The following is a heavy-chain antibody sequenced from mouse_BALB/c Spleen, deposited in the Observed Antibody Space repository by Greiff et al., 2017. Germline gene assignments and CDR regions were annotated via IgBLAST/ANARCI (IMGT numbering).Heavy chain of an antibody. J-gene: IGHJ4*01. Sequence: EVMLVESGGGLVKPGGSLKLSCAASGFTFSDYYMYWVRQTPEKRLEWVATISDGGSYTYYPDSVKGRFTISRDNAKNNLYLQMSSLKSEDTAMYYCARGGVTTGLYYYAMDYWGQGTSVTVSS. CDR1: GFTFSDYY. CDR2: ISDGGSYT. D-gene: IGHD2-2*01. CDR3: ARGGVTTGLYYYAMDY. V-gene: IGHV5-4*02.